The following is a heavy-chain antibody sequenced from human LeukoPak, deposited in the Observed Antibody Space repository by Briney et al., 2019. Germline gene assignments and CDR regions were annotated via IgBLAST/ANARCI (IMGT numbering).Heavy chain of an antibody. D-gene: IGHD3-16*02. Sequence: GGSLRLSCAASGFTVSSNYMSWVRQAPGKGLEWVSVIYSGGSTYYADSVKGRFTISRDNSKNTLYLQMNSLRAEDTAAYYCARAGAYYDYVWGSYRYFDYWGQGTLVTVSS. CDR3: ARAGAYYDYVWGSYRYFDY. CDR2: IYSGGST. CDR1: GFTVSSNY. V-gene: IGHV3-66*01. J-gene: IGHJ4*02.